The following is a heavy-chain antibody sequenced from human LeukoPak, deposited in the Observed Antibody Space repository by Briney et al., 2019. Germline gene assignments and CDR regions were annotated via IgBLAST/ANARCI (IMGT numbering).Heavy chain of an antibody. D-gene: IGHD2-8*02. J-gene: IGHJ4*02. V-gene: IGHV4-59*01. CDR3: ARGPSGCGDQ. CDR2: IYYSGST. CDR1: GGSISSYY. Sequence: PSETLSLTCTVPGGSISSYYWSWIRQPPGKGPEWIGYIYYSGSTNYNPSLRSRVTISVDTSKNQFSLKLSSVTAADTAGYSCARGPSGCGDQWGQGTLVTVSS.